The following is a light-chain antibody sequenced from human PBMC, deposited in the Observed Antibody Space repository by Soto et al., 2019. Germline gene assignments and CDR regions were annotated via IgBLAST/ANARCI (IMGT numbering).Light chain of an antibody. Sequence: EVVLTHSPGTLSLSPGETSSLSFRASQSVSISYLAWYQQKPGQPPRLLIYGASSRATGIPDRFSGSGSGTDFTLTISRLEPEDFAVFYCQHYDSLPITFGQGTQLEIK. V-gene: IGKV3-20*01. J-gene: IGKJ5*01. CDR3: QHYDSLPIT. CDR2: GAS. CDR1: QSVSISY.